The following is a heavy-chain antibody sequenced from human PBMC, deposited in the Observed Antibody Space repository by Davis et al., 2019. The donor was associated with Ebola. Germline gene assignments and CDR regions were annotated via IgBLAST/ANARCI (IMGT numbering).Heavy chain of an antibody. Sequence: SETLSLTCAVYGGSFSGYYWSWIRQPPGKGLEWIGEINHSGSTNYNPSLKSRVTISGDTSKNQFSLKLSSVTAADTAVYYCARGLAGRRMGDWGQGTLVTVSS. CDR3: ARGLAGRRMGD. CDR1: GGSFSGYY. CDR2: INHSGST. D-gene: IGHD3-16*01. V-gene: IGHV4-34*01. J-gene: IGHJ4*02.